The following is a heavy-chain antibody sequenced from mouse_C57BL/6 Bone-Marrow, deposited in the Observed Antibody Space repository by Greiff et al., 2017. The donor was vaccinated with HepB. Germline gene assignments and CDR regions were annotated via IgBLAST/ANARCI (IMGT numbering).Heavy chain of an antibody. CDR3: TTRRYGRSYQYAMDY. CDR1: GFTITGYY. J-gene: IGHJ4*01. CDR2: IDPEDGDT. Sequence: EVQLQQSGAELVRPGASVKLSCTASGFTITGYYMHWVKQRPEQGLEWIGRIDPEDGDTEYAPKFKGKATMTADTSSNTAYLQLSSLTSEDTAVYYCTTRRYGRSYQYAMDYWGQGTSVTVSS. V-gene: IGHV14-1*01. D-gene: IGHD1-1*01.